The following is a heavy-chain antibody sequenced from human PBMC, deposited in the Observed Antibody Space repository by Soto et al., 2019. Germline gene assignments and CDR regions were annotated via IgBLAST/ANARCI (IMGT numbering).Heavy chain of an antibody. CDR2: IYYSGST. CDR3: ARDHNWNFNTGYYYGMDV. CDR1: GGSISSYY. J-gene: IGHJ6*02. V-gene: IGHV4-59*01. D-gene: IGHD1-7*01. Sequence: SETLSLTCTVSGGSISSYYGSWIRRPPGKGLEWIGYIYYSGSTNYNPSLKSRVTISVDTSKNQFSLKLSSVTAADTAVYYCARDHNWNFNTGYYYGMDVWGQGTTVTVSS.